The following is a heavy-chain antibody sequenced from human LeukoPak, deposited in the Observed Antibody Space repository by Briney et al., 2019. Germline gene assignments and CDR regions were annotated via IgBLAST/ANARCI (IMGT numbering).Heavy chain of an antibody. J-gene: IGHJ4*02. Sequence: GGPLRLSCAASGSTFSSYSMNWVRQAPGKGLEWVSSISSSSSYIYYADSVKGRFTISRDNAKNSLYLQMNSLRAEDTAVYYCAREYSDYVWGSYFVDYWGQGTLVTVSS. CDR3: AREYSDYVWGSYFVDY. V-gene: IGHV3-21*01. CDR1: GSTFSSYS. D-gene: IGHD3-16*01. CDR2: ISSSSSYI.